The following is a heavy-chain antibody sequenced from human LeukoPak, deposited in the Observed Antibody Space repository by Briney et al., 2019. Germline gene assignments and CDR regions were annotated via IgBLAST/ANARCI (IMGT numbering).Heavy chain of an antibody. J-gene: IGHJ6*02. V-gene: IGHV7-4-1*02. D-gene: IGHD2-2*01. CDR2: INTNTGNP. CDR1: GYTFTSYA. Sequence: ASVKVSCKASGYTFTSYAMNWVRQAPGQGLEWMGWINTNTGNPTYAQGFTGRFVFSLDTSVSTAYLQISSLKAEDTAVYYCARERGYMDCSSTSCYLKEVAYYYYYGMDVWGQGTTVTVSS. CDR3: ARERGYMDCSSTSCYLKEVAYYYYYGMDV.